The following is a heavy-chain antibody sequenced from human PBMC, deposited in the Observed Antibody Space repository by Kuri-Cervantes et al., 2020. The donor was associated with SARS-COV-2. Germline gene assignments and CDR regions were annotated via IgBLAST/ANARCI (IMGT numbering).Heavy chain of an antibody. D-gene: IGHD5-24*01. CDR2: IYYSGST. J-gene: IGHJ4*02. V-gene: IGHV4-39*02. CDR3: GRVSWLPLWRRYSDS. CDR1: GGSISSSSYY. Sequence: SETLSLTCTVSGGSISSSSYYWGWIRQPPGKGLEWIGSIYYSGSTYYNPSLKSRVTISVDTSKNHVSLRLTSATAADTAVYYCGRVSWLPLWRRYSDSWGQGTLVTVSS.